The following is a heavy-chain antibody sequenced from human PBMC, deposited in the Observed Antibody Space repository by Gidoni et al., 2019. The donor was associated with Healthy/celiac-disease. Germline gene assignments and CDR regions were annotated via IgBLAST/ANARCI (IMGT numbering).Heavy chain of an antibody. D-gene: IGHD6-13*01. J-gene: IGHJ5*02. CDR2: INPSGGST. Sequence: QVQLVQSGAEVKKPGASVKVSCKASGYTFTSYYMHWMRQAPGQGLEWMGIINPSGGSTSYAKRFQGRVTMTMDTSTSTVYMELSILRSEDTAVYYCARGRLRIAAAGICWFDPWGQGTLVTVSS. V-gene: IGHV1-46*01. CDR3: ARGRLRIAAAGICWFDP. CDR1: GYTFTSYY.